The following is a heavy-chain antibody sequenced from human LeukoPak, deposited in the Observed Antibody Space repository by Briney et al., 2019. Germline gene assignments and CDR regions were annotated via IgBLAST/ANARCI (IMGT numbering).Heavy chain of an antibody. Sequence: SETLSLTCTVSGGSISSYYWGWIRQPPGKGLEWIGSIYYSGSTYYNPSLKSRVTISVDTSKNQFSLKLSSVTAADTAVYYCARLQQWLGEYYFDYWGQGTLVTVSS. V-gene: IGHV4-39*01. CDR2: IYYSGST. CDR3: ARLQQWLGEYYFDY. J-gene: IGHJ4*02. D-gene: IGHD6-19*01. CDR1: GGSISSYY.